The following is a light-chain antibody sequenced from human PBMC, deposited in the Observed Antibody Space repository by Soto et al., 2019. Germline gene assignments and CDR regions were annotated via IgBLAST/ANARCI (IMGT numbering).Light chain of an antibody. CDR2: DAS. Sequence: DIVLTQAQATLSLSPGERATLSCRASESVSSYLAWYQQKPGQAPRLLIYDASNRATCIPGRFSASGSGTDFTLPISSLEPEDFAVYYCQHGTFGQGTKVDIK. CDR3: QHGT. CDR1: ESVSSY. J-gene: IGKJ1*01. V-gene: IGKV3-11*01.